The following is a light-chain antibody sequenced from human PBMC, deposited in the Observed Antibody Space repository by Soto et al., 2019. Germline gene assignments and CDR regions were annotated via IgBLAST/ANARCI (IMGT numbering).Light chain of an antibody. V-gene: IGKV1-5*01. Sequence: DIQMTQSPSTLSASVGDRVTITCLASQSISGWLAWYQQKPGKAPKLLIYDVSSLESGVPSRFSGSGSGTEFTLAISSLQPDDFATYYCQQYNSYPWKCGQGTKVDIK. CDR1: QSISGW. CDR2: DVS. CDR3: QQYNSYPWK. J-gene: IGKJ1*01.